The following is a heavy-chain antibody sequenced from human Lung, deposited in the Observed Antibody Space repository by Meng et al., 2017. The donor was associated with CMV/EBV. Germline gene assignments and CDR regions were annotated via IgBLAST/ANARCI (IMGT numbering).Heavy chain of an antibody. CDR1: GYTFTDHY. V-gene: IGHV1-2*02. CDR2: IYPNSGGT. D-gene: IGHD3-9*01. Sequence: ASVXVSCKASGYTFTDHYFHWVRQAPGQGLEWMGWIYPNSGGTHYAQKFQGRLTATTDTSISTGYMELSSLGSDDTAVYYCARDNDWGPDYWGQGTLVTVSS. J-gene: IGHJ4*02. CDR3: ARDNDWGPDY.